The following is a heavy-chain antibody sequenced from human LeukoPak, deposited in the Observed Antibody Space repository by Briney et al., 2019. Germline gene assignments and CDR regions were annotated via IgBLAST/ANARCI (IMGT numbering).Heavy chain of an antibody. CDR3: ARGARGSGWSGGFDY. D-gene: IGHD6-19*01. CDR2: IKQDGSEK. V-gene: IGHV3-7*01. Sequence: GGSLRLSCAAPGFTFSSYWMSWVRQAPGKGLEWVANIKQDGSEKYYVDSVKGRFTISRDNAKNSLYLQMNSLRAEDTAVYYCARGARGSGWSGGFDYWGQGTLVTVSS. CDR1: GFTFSSYW. J-gene: IGHJ4*02.